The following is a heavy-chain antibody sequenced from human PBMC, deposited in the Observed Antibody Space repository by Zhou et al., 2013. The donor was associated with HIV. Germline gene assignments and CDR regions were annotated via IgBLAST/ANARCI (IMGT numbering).Heavy chain of an antibody. Sequence: QVQLQESGPGLVKPSETLSLTCAVSGYSISSGYYWGWIRQPPGKGLEWIGSIYHSGSTYYNPSLKSRVTLSVDTSKNQFSLKLTSVTAADTAVYYCARTNWGYAFHSWGQGQWSPSLQ. CDR3: ARTNWGYAFHS. CDR2: IYHSGST. J-gene: IGHJ3*02. CDR1: GYSISSGYY. D-gene: IGHD7-27*01. V-gene: IGHV4-38-2*01.